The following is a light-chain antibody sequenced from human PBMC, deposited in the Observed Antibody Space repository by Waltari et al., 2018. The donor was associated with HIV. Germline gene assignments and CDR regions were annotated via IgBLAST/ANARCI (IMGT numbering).Light chain of an antibody. CDR2: STN. J-gene: IGLJ1*01. CDR3: ASWDDSRTGLYV. Sequence: QSVLTQSPSVSGPPGQRVIIFCSGSPSNIGDNSVNWYQQLPGTAPKLLIHSTNQRPSGVPDRFSGSKSGTSASLAINGLQSEDEAVYFCASWDDSRTGLYVFGTGTKVTVL. CDR1: PSNIGDNS. V-gene: IGLV1-44*01.